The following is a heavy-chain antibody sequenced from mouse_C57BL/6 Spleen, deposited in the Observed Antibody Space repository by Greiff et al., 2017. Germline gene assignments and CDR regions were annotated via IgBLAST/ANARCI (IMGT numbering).Heavy chain of an antibody. CDR3: ARRGTASFDY. J-gene: IGHJ2*01. Sequence: QVQLQQSGPELVKPGASVKISCKASGYAFSSSWMNWVKQRPGKGLEWIGRIYPGDGDTNYNGKFKGKATMTADKSSCTAYMQLISLTSEDSAVYVCARRGTASFDYWGQGTTLTVSS. CDR1: GYAFSSSW. V-gene: IGHV1-82*01. CDR2: IYPGDGDT. D-gene: IGHD3-3*01.